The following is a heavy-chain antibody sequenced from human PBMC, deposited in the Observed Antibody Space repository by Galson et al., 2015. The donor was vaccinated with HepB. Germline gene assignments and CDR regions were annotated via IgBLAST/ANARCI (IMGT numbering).Heavy chain of an antibody. V-gene: IGHV5-10-1*01. J-gene: IGHJ4*02. D-gene: IGHD6-13*01. CDR2: IDPSDSYT. Sequence: QSGAEVKKPGESLRISCKGSGYSFTSYWISWVRQMPGKGLEWMGRIDPSDSYTNYSPSFQGHVTVSADKSISTAYLQWSSLKASDTAMYYCARSTDEIAAAGTANRYSDYWGQGTLVTVSS. CDR3: ARSTDEIAAAGTANRYSDY. CDR1: GYSFTSYW.